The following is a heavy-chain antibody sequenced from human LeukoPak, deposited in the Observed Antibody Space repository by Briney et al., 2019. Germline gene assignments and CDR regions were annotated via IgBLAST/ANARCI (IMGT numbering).Heavy chain of an antibody. CDR3: ARDKPYGDSSDY. V-gene: IGHV3-30*03. D-gene: IGHD4-17*01. J-gene: IGHJ4*02. CDR2: ISYDGSNE. CDR1: GFTFSSYG. Sequence: GGSLRLSCAASGFTFSSYGMHWVRQAPGKGLEWVAVISYDGSNEYYADSVKGRFTISRDNSKNTLYLQMNSLRAEDTAVYYCARDKPYGDSSDYWGQGTLVTVSS.